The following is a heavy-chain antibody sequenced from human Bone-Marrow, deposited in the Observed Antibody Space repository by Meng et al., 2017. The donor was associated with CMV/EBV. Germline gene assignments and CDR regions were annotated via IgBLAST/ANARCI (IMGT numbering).Heavy chain of an antibody. CDR3: ARMGEGYARHLYLDS. J-gene: IGHJ5*01. V-gene: IGHV1-8*01. CDR1: GYTFTSYD. CDR2: MNPNSGNT. Sequence: ASVKVSCKASGYTFTSYDINWVRQVPGRGLEWMGWMNPNSGNTGYAQKFQGRVTLTRSTSISTAYMEIRKLVSGDTALYFCARMGEGYARHLYLDSWGQGTLVTVSS. D-gene: IGHD5-24*01.